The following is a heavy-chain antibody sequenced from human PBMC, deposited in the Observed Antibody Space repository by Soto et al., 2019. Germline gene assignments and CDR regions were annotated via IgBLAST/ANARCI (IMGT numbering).Heavy chain of an antibody. CDR3: ASSGSGYDWGSWFDP. J-gene: IGHJ5*02. D-gene: IGHD5-12*01. V-gene: IGHV4-30-4*01. Sequence: SETLSLTCTVSGGSISSGDYYWSWIRQPPGKGLEWIGYIYYSGSTYYNPSLKSRVTISVDTSKNQFSLKLSSVTAADTAVYYCASSGSGYDWGSWFDPWGQGTLVTVSS. CDR2: IYYSGST. CDR1: GGSISSGDYY.